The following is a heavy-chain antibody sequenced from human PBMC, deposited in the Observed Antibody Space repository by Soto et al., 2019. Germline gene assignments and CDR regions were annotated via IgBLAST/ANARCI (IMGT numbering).Heavy chain of an antibody. V-gene: IGHV3-7*01. CDR1: EFTFDKYY. Sequence: GGSLRLSCAASEFTFDKYYMTWVRQAPGKGPEWVANIKPDGSEQYYVDSVKGRFTISRDNANNSLYLQMNSLRAEDTAVYFCARGNWNYYYGFDVWGQGTTVTVS. CDR3: ARGNWNYYYGFDV. CDR2: IKPDGSEQ. D-gene: IGHD1-20*01. J-gene: IGHJ6*02.